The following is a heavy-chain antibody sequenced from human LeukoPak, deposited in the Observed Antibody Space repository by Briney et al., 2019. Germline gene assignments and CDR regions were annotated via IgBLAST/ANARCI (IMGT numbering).Heavy chain of an antibody. J-gene: IGHJ4*02. CDR2: MNPNSGGS. CDR1: GYTFTSYS. D-gene: IGHD2-2*01. V-gene: IGHV1-8*01. Sequence: ASVKVSCKASGYTFTSYSINWVRQAPGQGLEWMGWMNPNSGGSGPAQKFQGRVTMTTDTSTSTAYMELRSLRSDDTAVYYCARSISTRPQYPNDYWGQGTLVTVSS. CDR3: ARSISTRPQYPNDY.